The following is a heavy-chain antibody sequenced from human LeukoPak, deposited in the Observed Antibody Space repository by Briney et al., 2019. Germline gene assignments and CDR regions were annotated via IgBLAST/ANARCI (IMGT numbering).Heavy chain of an antibody. D-gene: IGHD3-3*01. J-gene: IGHJ4*02. V-gene: IGHV1-18*01. CDR2: ISAYNGNT. Sequence: ASVKVSCKASGYTFTSYGISWVRQAPGQGLEWMGRISAYNGNTNYAQKLQGRVTMTTDTSTSTAYMELRSLRSDDTAVYYCARAHAETQHITIFGVVISSGYFDYWGQGTLVTVSS. CDR3: ARAHAETQHITIFGVVISSGYFDY. CDR1: GYTFTSYG.